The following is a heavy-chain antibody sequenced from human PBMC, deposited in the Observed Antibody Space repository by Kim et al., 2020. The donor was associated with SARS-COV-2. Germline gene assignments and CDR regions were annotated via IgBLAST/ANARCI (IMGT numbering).Heavy chain of an antibody. CDR2: T. J-gene: IGHJ4*02. V-gene: IGHV4-31*02. CDR3: ARAREYFDS. D-gene: IGHD1-26*01. Sequence: TYYHPSLKSRFIITLDTSKNQFSMQLSSVTAADTAVYYCARAREYFDSWGQGTLVTVSS.